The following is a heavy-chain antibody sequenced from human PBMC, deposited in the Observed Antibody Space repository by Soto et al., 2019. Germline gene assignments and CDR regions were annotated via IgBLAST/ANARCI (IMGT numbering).Heavy chain of an antibody. V-gene: IGHV3-74*01. CDR2: INSDGSST. Sequence: GGSLRLSCAASGFTFSSYWMHWVRQAPGKGLVWVSRINSDGSSTTYADSVKGQFTISRDNAKNTLYLQMNSLRAEDTAVYYCAREGVFGVVAYDYWGQGTLLTVSS. CDR1: GFTFSSYW. D-gene: IGHD3-3*01. CDR3: AREGVFGVVAYDY. J-gene: IGHJ4*02.